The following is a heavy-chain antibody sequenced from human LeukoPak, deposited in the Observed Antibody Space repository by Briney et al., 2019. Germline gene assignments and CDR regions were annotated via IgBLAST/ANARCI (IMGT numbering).Heavy chain of an antibody. Sequence: GGSLRLSCAASGSTVSSSYMSWVRQAPGKGLEWVSVIYSGGSTYYADSVKGRFTISRDNSKNTLYLQMNSLRAEDTAVYYCARLQQGSWFSVWGQGTLVTVSS. D-gene: IGHD6-13*01. CDR3: ARLQQGSWFSV. J-gene: IGHJ4*02. CDR1: GSTVSSSY. CDR2: IYSGGST. V-gene: IGHV3-66*04.